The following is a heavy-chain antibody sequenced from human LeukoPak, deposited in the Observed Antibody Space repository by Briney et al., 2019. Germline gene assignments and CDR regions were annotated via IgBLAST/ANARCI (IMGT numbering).Heavy chain of an antibody. D-gene: IGHD5-24*01. CDR2: ISAYNGNT. V-gene: IGHV1-18*01. J-gene: IGHJ6*02. CDR1: GYTFTSYG. CDR3: ARDLEMATSYYYYYGMDV. Sequence: GASVKVSCKASGYTFTSYGISWVRQAPGQGLEWMGWISAYNGNTNYAQKLQGRVTMTTDTSTSTAYMELRSLRSDDTAVYYCARDLEMATSYYYYYGMDVWGQGTTVTVSS.